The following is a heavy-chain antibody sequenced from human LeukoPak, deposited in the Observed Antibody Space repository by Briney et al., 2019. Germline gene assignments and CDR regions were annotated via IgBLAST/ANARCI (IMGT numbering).Heavy chain of an antibody. CDR1: GGSISSGGYS. V-gene: IGHV4-30-2*01. CDR3: ARGLDCSSTSCYLRNWFDP. CDR2: IYHSGST. Sequence: SETLSLTCAVSGGSISSGGYSWSWIRQPPGKGLEWIVYIYHSGSTYYNLSLKSRVTISVDRSKNQFSLKLSSVTAADTAVYYCARGLDCSSTSCYLRNWFDPWGQGTLVTVSS. D-gene: IGHD2-2*01. J-gene: IGHJ5*02.